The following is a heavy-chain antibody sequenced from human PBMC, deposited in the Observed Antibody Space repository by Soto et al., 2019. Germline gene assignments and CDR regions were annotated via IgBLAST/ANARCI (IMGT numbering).Heavy chain of an antibody. CDR2: IWYDGSNK. CDR1: GFTFSSYG. D-gene: IGHD2-2*01. Sequence: GGSLRLSCAASGFTFSSYGMHWVRQAPGKGLEWVAVIWYDGSNKYYADSVKGRFTISRDNSKNTLYLQMNSLRAEDTAVYYCARDLSLVPAAFNWFDPWGQGTLVTVSS. CDR3: ARDLSLVPAAFNWFDP. V-gene: IGHV3-33*01. J-gene: IGHJ5*02.